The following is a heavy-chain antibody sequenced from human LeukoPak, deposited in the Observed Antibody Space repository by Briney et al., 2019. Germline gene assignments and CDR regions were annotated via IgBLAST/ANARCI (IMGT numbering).Heavy chain of an antibody. V-gene: IGHV3-23*01. CDR1: GFTFSSYA. J-gene: IGHJ4*02. D-gene: IGHD6-19*01. CDR3: ARESSVSGWFIY. CDR2: ISGGGGTT. Sequence: PGESLRLSCAASGFTFSSYAMSWVRQAPGKGLEWVSRISGGGGTTYYADSVKGRFTLSRHVSENTLSLEMNSLRPEDTALYYCARESSVSGWFIYWGQGTLVTVSS.